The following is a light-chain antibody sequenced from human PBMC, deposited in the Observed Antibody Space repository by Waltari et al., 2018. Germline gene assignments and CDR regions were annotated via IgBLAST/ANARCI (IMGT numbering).Light chain of an antibody. Sequence: SYEVTQPPSVSVSPGQTATIPCSGERLEDKYTSWYQQKPGQSPVLVIYQDTKRPSGIPERFSGSNSGNSATLTISGTQAMDEADYYCQAWDSSTEVFGGGTRLTVL. V-gene: IGLV3-1*01. CDR2: QDT. J-gene: IGLJ2*01. CDR3: QAWDSSTEV. CDR1: RLEDKY.